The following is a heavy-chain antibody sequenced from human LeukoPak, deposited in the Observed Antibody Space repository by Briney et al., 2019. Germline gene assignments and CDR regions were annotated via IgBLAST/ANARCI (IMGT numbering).Heavy chain of an antibody. CDR2: ISGSGDKT. D-gene: IGHD2-2*01. CDR1: GFTFSSYA. Sequence: GGSLRLSCAASGFTFSSYAMDWFRQAPGKGLEWVSTISGSGDKTYYADSVRGRFTISRDNSKNTLYLQMNSLRADDTAVYYCAKDRSERTTSCSNYWGQGTLVTVSS. J-gene: IGHJ4*02. V-gene: IGHV3-23*01. CDR3: AKDRSERTTSCSNY.